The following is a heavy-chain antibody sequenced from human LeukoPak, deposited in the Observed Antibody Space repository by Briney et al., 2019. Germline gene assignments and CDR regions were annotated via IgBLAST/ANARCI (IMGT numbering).Heavy chain of an antibody. Sequence: PSETLSLACTVSGGSVRSYYWHWIRQPPGKGLEWIGDVYYNGNTNNNPSLKSRVTIGLDTSKNQFSLKLKSVTAADTAVYYCAGGLGPGYSSSWSVVFDYWGQGTLVTVSS. J-gene: IGHJ4*02. V-gene: IGHV4-59*02. CDR3: AGGLGPGYSSSWSVVFDY. CDR2: VYYNGNT. CDR1: GGSVRSYY. D-gene: IGHD6-13*01.